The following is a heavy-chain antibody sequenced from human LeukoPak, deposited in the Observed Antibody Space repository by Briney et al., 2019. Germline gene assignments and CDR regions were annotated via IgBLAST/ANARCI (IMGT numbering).Heavy chain of an antibody. V-gene: IGHV1-2*02. CDR2: ISPNSGGT. D-gene: IGHD6-13*01. CDR1: GYTFTGYY. CDR3: ARDPPAGHSSSWYASYYFDY. Sequence: ASVKVSCKASGYTFTGYYMHWVRQAPGQGLEWMGWISPNSGGTNYAQKFQGRVTMTRDMSTSTVYMELSSLRSEDTAVYYCARDPPAGHSSSWYASYYFDYWGQGTLVTVSS. J-gene: IGHJ4*02.